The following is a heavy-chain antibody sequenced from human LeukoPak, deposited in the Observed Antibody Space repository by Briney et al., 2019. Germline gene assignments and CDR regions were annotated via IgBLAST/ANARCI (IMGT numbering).Heavy chain of an antibody. V-gene: IGHV4-38-2*02. J-gene: IGHJ4*02. CDR3: ARVGSSNSHYGF. CDR2: LSHSGAT. Sequence: SETLSLTCSVSGSSITSVSYWAWIRQTPEKGLEWIGSLSHSGATYYNPSLTSRLSTSVDTSNHRFSLTLRSVTAADTAVYYCARVGSSNSHYGFWGPGTLVTVSS. D-gene: IGHD3-10*01. CDR1: GSSITSVSY.